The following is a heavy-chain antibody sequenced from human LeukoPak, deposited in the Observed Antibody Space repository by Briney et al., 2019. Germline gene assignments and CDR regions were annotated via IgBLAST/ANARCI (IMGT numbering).Heavy chain of an antibody. CDR1: GYTFTSYG. CDR3: ASSSFIVVAAYYYYYYGMDV. Sequence: GASVKVSCKASGYTFTSYGISWVRQAPGQGLEWMGWISAYNGNTNYAQKLQGRVTMTTGTSTSTAYMELRSLRSDDTAVYYCASSSFIVVAAYYYYYYGMDVWGQGTTVTVSS. J-gene: IGHJ6*02. D-gene: IGHD2-15*01. V-gene: IGHV1-18*01. CDR2: ISAYNGNT.